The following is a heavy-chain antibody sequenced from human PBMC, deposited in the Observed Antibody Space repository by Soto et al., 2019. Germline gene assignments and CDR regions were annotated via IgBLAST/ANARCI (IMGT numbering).Heavy chain of an antibody. CDR3: ARAEYSSSSGRTYYYYYYGMDV. J-gene: IGHJ6*02. CDR2: IIPIFGTA. Sequence: SVKVSCKASGGTFSSYAISWVRQAPGQGLEWMGGIIPIFGTANYAQKFQGRVTITADESTSTAYMELSSLRSEDTAVYYCARAEYSSSSGRTYYYYYYGMDVWGQGTTVTVSS. D-gene: IGHD6-6*01. V-gene: IGHV1-69*13. CDR1: GGTFSSYA.